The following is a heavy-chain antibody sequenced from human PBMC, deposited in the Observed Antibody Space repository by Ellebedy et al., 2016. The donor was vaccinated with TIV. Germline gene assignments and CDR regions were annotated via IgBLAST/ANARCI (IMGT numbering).Heavy chain of an antibody. CDR2: IYDSGST. CDR1: GDSISSYY. J-gene: IGHJ5*02. CDR3: ARKSLTGTARGYFSP. D-gene: IGHD1-7*01. Sequence: SETLSLXCTVSGDSISSYYWSWIRQPPEKGLEWIGYIYDSGSTKYNPSLTSRVTLSVDASKNQVSLQLRSVTATDTAVYYCARKSLTGTARGYFSPWGQGTLVTVSS. V-gene: IGHV4-4*08.